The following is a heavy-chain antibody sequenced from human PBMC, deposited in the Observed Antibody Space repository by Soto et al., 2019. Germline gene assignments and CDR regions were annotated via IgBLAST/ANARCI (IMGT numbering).Heavy chain of an antibody. CDR1: GLTFSSYA. V-gene: IGHV3-23*01. Sequence: EVQLLESGGSLVQPGGSLRLSCAASGLTFSSYAMSWVRQSPGKGLEWVSTISASAATTYYADSVKGRFTISRDNSKNTLFLQVNSLRAEDTAVYYCAKGAGRCGDTTCYASEGSYFDYWGQGTLVTVSS. D-gene: IGHD2-2*01. J-gene: IGHJ4*02. CDR2: ISASAATT. CDR3: AKGAGRCGDTTCYASEGSYFDY.